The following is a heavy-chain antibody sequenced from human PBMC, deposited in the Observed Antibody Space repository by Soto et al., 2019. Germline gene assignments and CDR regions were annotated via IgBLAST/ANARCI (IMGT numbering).Heavy chain of an antibody. V-gene: IGHV3-30*18. J-gene: IGHJ6*02. Sequence: QVQLVASGGGVVQPGRSLGLSCAASGFTFSSYGMHWVRQAPGKGLEWVAVISYDGSNKYYADSVKGRFTISRDNSKNPLYLQMNSLRAEDTAVYYCAKDRGSYSYYYYCGMDVWGQGTKVTVSS. D-gene: IGHD1-26*01. CDR2: ISYDGSNK. CDR3: AKDRGSYSYYYYCGMDV. CDR1: GFTFSSYG.